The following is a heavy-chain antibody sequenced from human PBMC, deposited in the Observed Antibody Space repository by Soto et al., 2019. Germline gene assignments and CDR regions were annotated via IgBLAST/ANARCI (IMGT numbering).Heavy chain of an antibody. CDR2: IIPISGTA. Sequence: QVQLVQSGAEVKQPGSSVKVSCKASGCTFSSYAISWVRQAPGQGLEWMGGIIPISGTANYAQKFQGRVTITADESISTVSMELSSVRSDDTAVYFCARSQGSSTSLEIHYYDYDDMAVCGQWTTVTVSS. CDR3: ARSQGSSTSLEIHYYDYDDMAV. V-gene: IGHV1-69*01. CDR1: GCTFSSYA. J-gene: IGHJ6*02. D-gene: IGHD2-2*01.